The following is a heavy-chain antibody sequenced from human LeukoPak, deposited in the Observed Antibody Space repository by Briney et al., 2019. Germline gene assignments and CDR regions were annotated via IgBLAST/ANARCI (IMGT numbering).Heavy chain of an antibody. V-gene: IGHV3-48*04. CDR1: GFTFSSYS. J-gene: IGHJ4*02. CDR3: ARDGHYYDSSGYLDY. D-gene: IGHD3-22*01. Sequence: PGGSLRLSCAASGFTFSSYSMNWVRQAPGKGLEWVSYISSSSSTIYYADSVKGRFTISRDNAKNSLYLQMNSLRAEDTAVYYCARDGHYYDSSGYLDYWGQRTLVTVSS. CDR2: ISSSSSTI.